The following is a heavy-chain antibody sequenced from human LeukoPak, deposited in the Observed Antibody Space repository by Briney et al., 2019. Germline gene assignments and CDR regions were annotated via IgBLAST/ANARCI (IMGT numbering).Heavy chain of an antibody. J-gene: IGHJ4*02. D-gene: IGHD6-13*01. CDR3: AGRQAAAGTFYF. CDR2: IYSIGDT. Sequence: SETLSLTCAVSGGSITSYYWSWIRQPPGKGLEWIGNIYSIGDTSYNPHLKSRLTISLDTSKNQFSLKLTSVTAADTAVYYCAGRQAAAGTFYFWGQGSLVTVSS. V-gene: IGHV4-59*08. CDR1: GGSITSYY.